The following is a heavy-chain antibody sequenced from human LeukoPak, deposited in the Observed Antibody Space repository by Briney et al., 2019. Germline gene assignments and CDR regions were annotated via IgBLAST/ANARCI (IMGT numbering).Heavy chain of an antibody. V-gene: IGHV6-1*01. CDR3: SRLGSGSNY. J-gene: IGHJ4*02. D-gene: IGHD3-10*01. Sequence: SQTLSLTCAISGDSVSSNSAAWIWIRQSPSRGLEWLGRTYYRSKWYTEYAVSVKSRITINPDTSKNQFSLQLSSVNPEDTAVYYCSRLGSGSNYWGQGTLVTVSS. CDR2: TYYRSKWYT. CDR1: GDSVSSNSAA.